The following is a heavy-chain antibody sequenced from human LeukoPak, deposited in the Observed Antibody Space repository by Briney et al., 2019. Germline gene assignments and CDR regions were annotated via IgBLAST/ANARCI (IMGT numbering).Heavy chain of an antibody. Sequence: SETLSLTCAVYGGSFSGYYWSWIRQPPGKGLEWIGEINHSGSTNYNPSLKSRVTISVDTSKIQFSLKLSSVTAADTAVYYCARHPKGSSSSDWFDPWGQGTLVTVSS. CDR1: GGSFSGYY. V-gene: IGHV4-34*01. D-gene: IGHD6-13*01. CDR2: INHSGST. J-gene: IGHJ5*02. CDR3: ARHPKGSSSSDWFDP.